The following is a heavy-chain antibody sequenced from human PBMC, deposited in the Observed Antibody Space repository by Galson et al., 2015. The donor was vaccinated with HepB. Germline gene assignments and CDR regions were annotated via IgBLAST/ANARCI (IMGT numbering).Heavy chain of an antibody. Sequence: SETLSLTCAVSGGSISTNNWWSWVRQPPGKGLEWIGEIYHGGRTNYRPYLKSRVTISVDKSKNQFSLKLTSVTAADTGVYYCARDGSGMDVWGRGTTVTVSS. J-gene: IGHJ6*02. V-gene: IGHV4-4*02. D-gene: IGHD1-26*01. CDR1: GGSISTNNW. CDR2: IYHGGRT. CDR3: ARDGSGMDV.